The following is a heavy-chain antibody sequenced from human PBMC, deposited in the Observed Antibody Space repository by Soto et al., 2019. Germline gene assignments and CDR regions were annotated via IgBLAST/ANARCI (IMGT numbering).Heavy chain of an antibody. CDR2: IYWDDDK. Sequence: SGPTLVNPTQTLTLTCTFSGFSLSTSGVGVGWIRQPPGKALEWLALIYWDDDKRYSPSQKSRLTITKDTSKNQVVLTMTNMDPVDTATYYCAHRPPTIAVAGIGVNYYFDYWGQGTLVTVSS. CDR1: GFSLSTSGVG. V-gene: IGHV2-5*02. J-gene: IGHJ4*02. D-gene: IGHD6-19*01. CDR3: AHRPPTIAVAGIGVNYYFDY.